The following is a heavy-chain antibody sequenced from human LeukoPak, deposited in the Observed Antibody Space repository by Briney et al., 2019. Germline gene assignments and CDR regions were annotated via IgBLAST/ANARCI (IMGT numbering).Heavy chain of an antibody. CDR2: INHSGST. CDR3: VIEGSGWYDY. J-gene: IGHJ4*02. V-gene: IGHV4-34*01. CDR1: GGSFSGYY. Sequence: SETLSLTCAVYGGSFSGYYWSWIRQPPGKGLEWIGEINHSGSTNYNPSLKSRVTISVDTSKNQFSLKLSSVTAADTAVYYCVIEGSGWYDYWGQGTLVTVSS. D-gene: IGHD6-19*01.